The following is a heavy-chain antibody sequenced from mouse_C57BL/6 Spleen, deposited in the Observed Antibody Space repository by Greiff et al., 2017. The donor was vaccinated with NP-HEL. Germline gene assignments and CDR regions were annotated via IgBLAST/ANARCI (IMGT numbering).Heavy chain of an antibody. J-gene: IGHJ3*01. V-gene: IGHV1-15*01. CDR3: CYYGSSPLAY. CDR2: IDPETGGT. CDR1: GYTFTDYE. Sequence: VQLQQSGAELVRPGASVTLSCKASGYTFTDYEMHWVKQTPVHGLEWIGAIDPETGGTAYNQKFKGKAILTADKSSSTAYMELRSLTSEDSAVYYCCYYGSSPLAYWGQGTLVTVSA. D-gene: IGHD1-1*01.